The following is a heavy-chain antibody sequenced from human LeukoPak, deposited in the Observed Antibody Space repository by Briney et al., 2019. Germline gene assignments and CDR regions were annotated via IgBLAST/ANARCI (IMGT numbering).Heavy chain of an antibody. J-gene: IGHJ4*02. Sequence: GRSLRLSCAASGFTFSSYGMSWVRQAPGKGLEWVSAISGSGGSTYYADSVKGRFTISRDNSKNTLYLQMNSLRAEDTAVYYCAKDPLVGPYNDYYFDYWGQGTLVTVSS. V-gene: IGHV3-23*01. CDR3: AKDPLVGPYNDYYFDY. CDR1: GFTFSSYG. D-gene: IGHD3-22*01. CDR2: ISGSGGST.